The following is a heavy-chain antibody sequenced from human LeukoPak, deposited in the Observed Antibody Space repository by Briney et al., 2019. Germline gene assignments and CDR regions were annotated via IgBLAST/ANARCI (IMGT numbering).Heavy chain of an antibody. D-gene: IGHD3-3*01. J-gene: IGHJ4*02. V-gene: IGHV3-23*01. CDR3: AKDWSQWGTGRRGPFDY. CDR2: IGGSGGST. Sequence: GGSLRLSCAGSGSTFSSYAMSWVRQAPGKGLEWVSAIGGSGGSTYYADSVKGRFTISRDNSKNTLYLQMNSLRAEDSAVYYCAKDWSQWGTGRRGPFDYWGQGNLVTVFS. CDR1: GSTFSSYA.